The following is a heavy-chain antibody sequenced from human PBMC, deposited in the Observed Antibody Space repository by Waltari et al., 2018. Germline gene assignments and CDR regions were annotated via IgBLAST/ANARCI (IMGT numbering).Heavy chain of an antibody. V-gene: IGHV3-23*03. CDR3: ANRPY. Sequence: VQLLESGGGLVQPGGSMRLSCAASGLTFSSYAMSWVRQAPGKGLEWVSVISSGGSTYYADSVKGRFTISRDNSKNTLYLQMNSLRAEATAVYYCANRPYWGQGTLVTVSS. J-gene: IGHJ4*02. CDR2: ISSGGST. CDR1: GLTFSSYA.